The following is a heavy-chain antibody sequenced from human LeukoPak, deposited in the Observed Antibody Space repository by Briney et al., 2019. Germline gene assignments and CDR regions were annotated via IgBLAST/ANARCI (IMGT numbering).Heavy chain of an antibody. V-gene: IGHV1-69*04. CDR2: IIPILGIA. CDR3: ARARATMVVTAIPVIDY. D-gene: IGHD2-21*02. J-gene: IGHJ4*02. Sequence: SVKVSCKASGYTFTSYDINWVRQATGQGLEWMGRIIPILGIANYAQKFQGRVTITADKSTSTAYMELSSLRSEDTAVYYCARARATMVVTAIPVIDYWGQGTLVTVSS. CDR1: GYTFTSYD.